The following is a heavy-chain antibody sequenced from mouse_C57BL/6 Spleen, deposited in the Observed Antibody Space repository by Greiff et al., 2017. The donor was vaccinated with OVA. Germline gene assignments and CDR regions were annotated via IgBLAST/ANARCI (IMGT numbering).Heavy chain of an antibody. V-gene: IGHV14-1*01. CDR2: IDPEDGDP. CDR1: GFNIKDYY. CDR3: TTYYGSLSVDY. D-gene: IGHD1-1*01. Sequence: VQLQQSGAELVRPGASVKLSCTASGFNIKDYYMHWVKQRPEQGLEWIGRIDPEDGDPEYAPKFQGKATMTAVTSSNTAYLQLSSLTSEDTAVYYCTTYYGSLSVDYWDQGTTLTVSS. J-gene: IGHJ2*01.